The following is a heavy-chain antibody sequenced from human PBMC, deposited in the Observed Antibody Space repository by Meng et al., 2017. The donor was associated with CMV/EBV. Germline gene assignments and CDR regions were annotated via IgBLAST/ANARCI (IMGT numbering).Heavy chain of an antibody. CDR3: ARVQGSYDFWSVYCTSYYYGLDV. CDR2: IYYSGTT. CDR1: GGSISSSSYY. D-gene: IGHD3-3*01. J-gene: IGHJ6*02. Sequence: SETLSLTCTVSGGSISSSSYYWGWFRQTPGKGREWIGSIYYSGTTYYNPSLKSRVTISVDTSKNKFSLKLSVVTAADTAVYYCARVQGSYDFWSVYCTSYYYGLDVWGQGTTVTVSS. V-gene: IGHV4-39*07.